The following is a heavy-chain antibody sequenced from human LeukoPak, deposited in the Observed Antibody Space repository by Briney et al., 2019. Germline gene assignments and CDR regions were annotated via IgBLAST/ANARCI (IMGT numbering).Heavy chain of an antibody. D-gene: IGHD3-16*01. Sequence: SETLSLTCAVYGGSFSGYYWSCIRQTPGKGLEWIGEINHSGSTNYNPSFKSRLTISVDTSKNQFSLKLNSLTAADTAVYYCASFRWGVGFEYWGQGTLVTVSS. V-gene: IGHV4-34*01. CDR3: ASFRWGVGFEY. CDR1: GGSFSGYY. J-gene: IGHJ4*02. CDR2: INHSGST.